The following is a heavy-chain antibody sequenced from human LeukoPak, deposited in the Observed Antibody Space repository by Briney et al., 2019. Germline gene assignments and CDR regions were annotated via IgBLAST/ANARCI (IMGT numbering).Heavy chain of an antibody. D-gene: IGHD2-8*01. J-gene: IGHJ4*02. CDR2: VYHTGAS. CDR1: GASINNYY. Sequence: PSETLSLTCSVSGASINNYYWTWIRQPRGKGLEWIGYVYHTGASGYHPSLKSRVAMSLDTSKNQVSLNLRSVTAADTAVYFCTRVVNGGHFDYWGQGTLVTVSS. CDR3: TRVVNGGHFDY. V-gene: IGHV4-59*01.